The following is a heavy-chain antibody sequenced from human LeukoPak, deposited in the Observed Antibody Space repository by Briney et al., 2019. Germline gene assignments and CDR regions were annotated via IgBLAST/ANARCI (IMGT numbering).Heavy chain of an antibody. CDR2: IIPILGIA. CDR1: GGTFSSYA. J-gene: IGHJ6*02. Sequence: SVKVSCKASGGTFSSYAISWVRQAPGQGLEWMGRIIPILGIANYAQKFQGRVTITADKSTSTAYMELSSLRSEDTAVYYCARERTYYYYGMDVWGQGTTVTVS. V-gene: IGHV1-69*04. CDR3: ARERTYYYYGMDV.